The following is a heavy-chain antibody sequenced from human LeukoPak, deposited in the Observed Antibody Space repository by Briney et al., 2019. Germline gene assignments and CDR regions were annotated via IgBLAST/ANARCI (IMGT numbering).Heavy chain of an antibody. CDR1: GGSFSGYY. Sequence: ASETLSLTCAVYGGSFSGYYWSWIRQPPGKGLEWIGEINHSGSTNYNPSLKSRVTISVDTSKNQFPPKLSSVTAADTAVYYCARDYGVNWGQGTLVTVSS. CDR2: INHSGST. V-gene: IGHV4-34*01. J-gene: IGHJ4*02. CDR3: ARDYGVN. D-gene: IGHD4-17*01.